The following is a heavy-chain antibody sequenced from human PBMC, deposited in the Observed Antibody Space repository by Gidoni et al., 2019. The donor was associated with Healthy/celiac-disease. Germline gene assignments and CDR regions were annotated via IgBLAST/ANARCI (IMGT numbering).Heavy chain of an antibody. Sequence: QVQLQESGPGLVKPSETLSLTCTVSGGSISSYYWSWIRQPPGKGLEWIGYIYYSGSTNYNPSLKSRVTISVDTSKNQFSLKLSSVTAADTAVYYCASLFSSGYPMAPGRDYWGQGTLVTVSS. D-gene: IGHD3-22*01. CDR3: ASLFSSGYPMAPGRDY. CDR1: GGSISSYY. V-gene: IGHV4-59*01. CDR2: IYYSGST. J-gene: IGHJ4*02.